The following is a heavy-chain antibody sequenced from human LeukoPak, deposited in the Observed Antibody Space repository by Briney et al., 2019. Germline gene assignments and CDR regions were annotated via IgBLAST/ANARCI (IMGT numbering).Heavy chain of an antibody. J-gene: IGHJ4*02. CDR2: INGGNGNT. Sequence: ASVKVSCKASGYTFTSYAMHWVRQAPGQRLEWMGWINGGNGNTKYSQKFQGRVTITRDTSASTAYMELSRLRSDDTAVYYCARAGVGGYSSSWYGTYFDYWGQGTLVTVSS. D-gene: IGHD6-13*01. CDR3: ARAGVGGYSSSWYGTYFDY. V-gene: IGHV1-3*01. CDR1: GYTFTSYA.